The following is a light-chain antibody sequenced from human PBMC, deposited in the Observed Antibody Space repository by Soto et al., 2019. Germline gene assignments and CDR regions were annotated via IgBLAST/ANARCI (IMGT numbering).Light chain of an antibody. CDR3: CSYAGTSVLI. V-gene: IGLV2-11*01. CDR1: SSDVGAYNY. CDR2: DVT. Sequence: QSALTQPRSVSGSPGQSVTISCTGTSSDVGAYNYVSWYQHHPGRAPKLMICDVTQRPSGVPDRLSGSKSGNTASLSISGLQAEDEADYYCCSYAGTSVLIFGGGTKVTVL. J-gene: IGLJ2*01.